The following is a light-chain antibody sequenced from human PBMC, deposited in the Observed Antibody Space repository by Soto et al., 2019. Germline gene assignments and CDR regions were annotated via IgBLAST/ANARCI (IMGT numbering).Light chain of an antibody. CDR2: GAS. J-gene: IGKJ5*01. CDR3: QQYNNWPPIT. CDR1: QSINSN. Sequence: EIVLTQSPGTLSLSPGERATLSCRASQSINSNYFACYQQKPGQAPRLLIYGASTRATGIPARFSGSGSGTEFTLTISSLQSEDFAVYYCQQYNNWPPITFGQGTRLEI. V-gene: IGKV3-15*01.